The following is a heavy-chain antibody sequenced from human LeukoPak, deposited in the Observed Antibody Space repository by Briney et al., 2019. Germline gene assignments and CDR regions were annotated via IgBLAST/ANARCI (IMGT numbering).Heavy chain of an antibody. CDR2: MNPNSGNT. Sequence: ASVKVSCKASGYTFTSYDINWVRQATGQGLEWMGWMNPNSGNTGYAQKFQGRVTMTRNTSISTAYMELSSLRSEDTAVYYCARAPRYQLPIDYWGQGTLVTVSS. V-gene: IGHV1-8*02. J-gene: IGHJ4*02. D-gene: IGHD2-2*01. CDR1: GYTFTSYD. CDR3: ARAPRYQLPIDY.